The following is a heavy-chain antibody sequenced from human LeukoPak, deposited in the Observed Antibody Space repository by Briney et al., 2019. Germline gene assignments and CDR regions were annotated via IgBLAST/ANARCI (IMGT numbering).Heavy chain of an antibody. J-gene: IGHJ4*02. V-gene: IGHV4-4*09. CDR1: GGSISSYY. D-gene: IGHD2-21*02. Sequence: PSETLSLTCTVSGGSISSYYWSWIRQPPGKGLEWIGYIYTSGSTNYNPSLKSRVTISVDTSKNQFSLKLSSVTAADTAVYYCARQRGGDTLDYWGQGTLVTVSS. CDR2: IYTSGST. CDR3: ARQRGGDTLDY.